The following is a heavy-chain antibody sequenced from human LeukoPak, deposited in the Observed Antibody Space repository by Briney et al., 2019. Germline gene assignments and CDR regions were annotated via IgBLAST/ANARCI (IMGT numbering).Heavy chain of an antibody. CDR2: IKQDGSEK. V-gene: IGHV3-7*04. CDR3: ARGDVAAAGTED. Sequence: GGSLRLSCAASGFTFDDYGMSWVRQAPGKGLEWVANIKQDGSEKYYVDSVKGRFTISRDNAKNSLYLQMNSLRAEDTAVYYCARGDVAAAGTEDWGQGTLVTVSS. J-gene: IGHJ4*02. CDR1: GFTFDDYG. D-gene: IGHD6-13*01.